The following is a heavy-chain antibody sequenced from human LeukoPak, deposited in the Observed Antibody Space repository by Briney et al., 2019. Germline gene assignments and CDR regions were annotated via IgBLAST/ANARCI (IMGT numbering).Heavy chain of an antibody. J-gene: IGHJ4*02. V-gene: IGHV4-34*01. Sequence: KSSETLSLTCTVSGGSISSYYWSWIRQPPGKGLEWIGEINHSGSTNYNPSLKSRVTISVDTSKNQFSLKLSSVTAADTAVYYCARGRPRYYYDSGGYYGFFDYWGQGTLVTVSS. CDR1: GGSISSYY. CDR2: INHSGST. D-gene: IGHD3-22*01. CDR3: ARGRPRYYYDSGGYYGFFDY.